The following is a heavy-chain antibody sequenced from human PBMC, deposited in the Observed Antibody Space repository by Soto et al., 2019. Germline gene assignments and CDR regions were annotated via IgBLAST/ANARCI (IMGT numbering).Heavy chain of an antibody. V-gene: IGHV1-2*02. J-gene: IGHJ6*02. CDR2: INPNRGGT. D-gene: IGHD3-3*01. CDR1: GYTFTGYY. Sequence: ASVKVSCKASGYTFTGYYLNWVRQAPGQGLEWLGWINPNRGGTNYAQKFQGRVTMTSDTSISTVYMELSRLRSDDTAVYYCARDLASIFGLVGGYYGIDVWGQGTTVTVYS. CDR3: ARDLASIFGLVGGYYGIDV.